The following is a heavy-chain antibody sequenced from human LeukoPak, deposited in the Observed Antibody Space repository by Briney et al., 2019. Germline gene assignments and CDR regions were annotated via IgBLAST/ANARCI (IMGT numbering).Heavy chain of an antibody. V-gene: IGHV1-69*13. CDR1: GGTFSSYA. J-gene: IGHJ5*02. CDR3: ARDSVAARGSWFDP. CDR2: IIPIFGTA. D-gene: IGHD6-13*01. Sequence: ASVKVSFTASGGTFSSYAISWVRQAPGQGLEWMGGIIPIFGTANYAQKFQGRVTITADESTSTAYMELSSLRSEDTAVYYCARDSVAARGSWFDPWGQGTLVTVSS.